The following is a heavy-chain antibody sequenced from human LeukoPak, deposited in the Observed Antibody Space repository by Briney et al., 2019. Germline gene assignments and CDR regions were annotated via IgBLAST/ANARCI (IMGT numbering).Heavy chain of an antibody. V-gene: IGHV4-39*07. CDR3: ARDRFGHFDY. D-gene: IGHD3-10*01. CDR2: IYYSGST. Sequence: SETLSLTCTVSGGSISSSSYYWSWIRQPPGKGLEWIGSIYYSGSTYYNPSLKSRVTISVDTSKNQFSLKLSSVTAADTAVYCCARDRFGHFDYWGQGTLVTVSS. CDR1: GGSISSSSYY. J-gene: IGHJ4*02.